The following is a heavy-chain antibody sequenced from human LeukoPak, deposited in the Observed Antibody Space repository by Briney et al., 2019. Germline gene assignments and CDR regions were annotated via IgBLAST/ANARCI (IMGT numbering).Heavy chain of an antibody. CDR1: GGSVSSDDYY. J-gene: IGHJ4*02. V-gene: IGHV4-30-4*01. CDR2: SYYSGST. D-gene: IGHD6-19*01. CDR3: ARLPGPKRGSGPYFDY. Sequence: PSQTLSLTCTVSGGSVSSDDYYWSWIRQPPGKGLSGLGTSYYSGSTYYNPSLKSRVTISVDTSKNQFSLKLSSVTAADTAVYYCARLPGPKRGSGPYFDYWGQGTLVTVSS.